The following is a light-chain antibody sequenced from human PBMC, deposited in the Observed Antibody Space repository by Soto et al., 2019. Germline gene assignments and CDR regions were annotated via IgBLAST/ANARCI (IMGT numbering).Light chain of an antibody. Sequence: AIQLTQSPSSLSASVGDRVAITCRASQGISSALAWYQQKPGKAPKLLIYDASSLESGVPSRFSGSGSGTECTLTISSLQPEDFATYYCQQFNSYPHTFGPGTKVDIK. CDR2: DAS. J-gene: IGKJ3*01. V-gene: IGKV1-13*02. CDR3: QQFNSYPHT. CDR1: QGISSA.